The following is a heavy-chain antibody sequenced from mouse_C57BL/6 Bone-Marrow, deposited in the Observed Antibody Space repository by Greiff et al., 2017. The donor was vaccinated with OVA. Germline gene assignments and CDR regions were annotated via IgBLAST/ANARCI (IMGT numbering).Heavy chain of an antibody. CDR2: ISSGSSTI. D-gene: IGHD1-1*01. Sequence: EVQVVESGGGLVKPGGSLKLSCAASGFTFSDYGMHWVRQAPEKGLEWVAYISSGSSTIYYADTVKGRFTISRDNAKNTLFLQMTSLRSEDTAMSYCAGPFITTPYFDYWGQGTTLTVSS. CDR3: AGPFITTPYFDY. V-gene: IGHV5-17*01. J-gene: IGHJ2*01. CDR1: GFTFSDYG.